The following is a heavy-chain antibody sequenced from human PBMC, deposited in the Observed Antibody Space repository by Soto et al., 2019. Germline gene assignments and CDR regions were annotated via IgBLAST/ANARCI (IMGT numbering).Heavy chain of an antibody. V-gene: IGHV3-23*01. D-gene: IGHD2-2*02. J-gene: IGHJ4*02. CDR2: LGGSGDTT. CDR3: AKGGPYCGSTSCYSDYFDY. Sequence: GGSLRLSCAASGFTFSTYAMSWVRQGPAKGLEWVAALGGSGDTTYYADSVKGRFTISRDSSKNTLYLQMNSLRAEDTAVYYCAKGGPYCGSTSCYSDYFDYWGQGTRVTVSS. CDR1: GFTFSTYA.